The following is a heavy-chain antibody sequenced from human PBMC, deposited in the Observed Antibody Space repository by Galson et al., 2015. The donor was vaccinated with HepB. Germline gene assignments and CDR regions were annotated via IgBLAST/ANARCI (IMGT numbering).Heavy chain of an antibody. V-gene: IGHV3-15*07. D-gene: IGHD3-10*01. Sequence: SLRLSCAASGFTFSNAWMNWVRQAPGKGLEWVGRIKSKTDGGTTDYAAPVKGRFTISRDDSKNTLYLQMNSLKTEDTAVYYCTTEINYGSGSYYINYWGQGTLVTVSS. CDR1: GFTFSNAW. J-gene: IGHJ4*02. CDR2: IKSKTDGGTT. CDR3: TTEINYGSGSYYINY.